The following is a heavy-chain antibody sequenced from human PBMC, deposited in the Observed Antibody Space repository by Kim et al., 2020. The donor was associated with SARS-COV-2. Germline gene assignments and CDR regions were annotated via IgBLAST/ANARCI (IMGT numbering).Heavy chain of an antibody. CDR3: XXGAXXYGSGNTDGY. Sequence: ASVKVSCKVSGYTLTELSMHWVRQAPGKGLEWMGGFDPEDGETIYAQKSEGRXTXXEDXXXDTAYMELSSLRSEDTAXYYXXXGAXXYGSGNTDGYXXQGT. CDR2: FDPEDGET. D-gene: IGHD3-10*01. J-gene: IGHJ4*02. V-gene: IGHV1-24*01. CDR1: GYTLTELS.